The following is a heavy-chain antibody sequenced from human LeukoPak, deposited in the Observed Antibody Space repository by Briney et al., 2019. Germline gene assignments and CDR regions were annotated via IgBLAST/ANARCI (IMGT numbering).Heavy chain of an antibody. CDR2: IYSGGST. CDR3: AEDKVDDYDSMGYSYYWYFDL. D-gene: IGHD3-22*01. V-gene: IGHV3-66*01. Sequence: GGSLRLSCAASGFTVSSNYMSWVRQAPGKGLEWVSVIYSGGSTYYADSVKGRFTISRDNSKNTLSLQTNSLRAEDTAVYYCAEDKVDDYDSMGYSYYWYFDLWGRGTLVTVSS. CDR1: GFTVSSNY. J-gene: IGHJ2*01.